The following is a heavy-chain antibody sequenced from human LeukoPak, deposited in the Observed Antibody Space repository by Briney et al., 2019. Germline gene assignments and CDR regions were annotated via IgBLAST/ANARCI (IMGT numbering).Heavy chain of an antibody. J-gene: IGHJ4*02. V-gene: IGHV1-46*01. CDR3: ARDQGYTSEWLDY. Sequence: ASVKVSCKASGYTFTSYGISWVRQAPGQGLEWMGIINPSGGSTSYAQKFQGRVTMTRDTSTSTVYMELSSLRSDDTAVYYCARDQGYTSEWLDYWGQGTLVTVSS. D-gene: IGHD6-19*01. CDR1: GYTFTSYG. CDR2: INPSGGST.